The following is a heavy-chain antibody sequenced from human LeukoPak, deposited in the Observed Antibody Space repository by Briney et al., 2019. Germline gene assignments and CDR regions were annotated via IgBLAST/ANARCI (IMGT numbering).Heavy chain of an antibody. CDR2: IKQAGSEK. Sequence: PGRSLRLSCAASGFTFSNYYMNWVRQAPGKGLEWVANIKQAGSEKYYVDSVKGRFTISRDNAKNSLYLQMNSLRAEDTAVYYCARELGYCSGGSCGSAFDIWGQGTMVTVSS. CDR3: ARELGYCSGGSCGSAFDI. D-gene: IGHD2-15*01. J-gene: IGHJ3*02. V-gene: IGHV3-7*01. CDR1: GFTFSNYY.